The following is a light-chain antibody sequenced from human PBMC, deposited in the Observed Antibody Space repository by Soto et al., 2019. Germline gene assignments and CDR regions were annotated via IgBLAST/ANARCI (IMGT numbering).Light chain of an antibody. J-gene: IGLJ3*02. V-gene: IGLV1-44*01. CDR1: RSNIGKNA. CDR2: TND. CDR3: AAWDDSLNGPV. Sequence: QSVLTQSPSASGTPGQRVTISCSGSRSNIGKNAVNWYQQLPGTAPKPLIYTNDQRPSGVPDRFSGSKSGTSASLAISGLQSEDEADYYCAAWDDSLNGPVFGGGTKLTVL.